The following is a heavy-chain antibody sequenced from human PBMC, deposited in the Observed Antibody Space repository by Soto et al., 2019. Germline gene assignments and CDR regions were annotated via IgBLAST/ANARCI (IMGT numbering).Heavy chain of an antibody. V-gene: IGHV4-39*01. CDR3: ARHARLEERYYYDSSGYDNWFDP. J-gene: IGHJ5*02. D-gene: IGHD3-22*01. CDR1: GGSISSSSYY. Sequence: SETLSLTCTVSGGSISSSSYYWGWIRQPPGKGLEWIGSIYYSGSTYYNPSLKSRVTISVDTSKNQFSLKLSSVTAADTAVYYCARHARLEERYYYDSSGYDNWFDPWGQGTLVTVSS. CDR2: IYYSGST.